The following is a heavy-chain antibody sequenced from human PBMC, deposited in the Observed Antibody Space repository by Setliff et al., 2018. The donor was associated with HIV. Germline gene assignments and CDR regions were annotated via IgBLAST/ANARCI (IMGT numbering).Heavy chain of an antibody. J-gene: IGHJ4*02. V-gene: IGHV3-23*01. CDR3: AREDSSWYGSLDY. D-gene: IGHD6-13*01. CDR2: ISGSGAST. CDR1: GFTFSSYA. Sequence: GGSLRLSCAGSGFTFSSYAMSWVRQAPGKGLEWVSAISGSGASTYYADSVKGRFTISRDNSENTLYLQMNSLRAEDMAVYYCAREDSSWYGSLDYWGQGTLVTVSS.